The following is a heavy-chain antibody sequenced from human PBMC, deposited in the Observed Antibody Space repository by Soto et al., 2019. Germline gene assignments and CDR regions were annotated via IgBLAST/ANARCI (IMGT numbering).Heavy chain of an antibody. CDR3: VRVGRIAISDTWFAP. V-gene: IGHV4-59*01. CDR1: AGSISGYF. D-gene: IGHD6-13*01. J-gene: IGHJ5*02. CDR2: IHYLGSA. Sequence: SETLSLTCTVSAGSISGYFWGWMRQPPGKEPELIAYIHYLGSAYYNPSLRSRVTISVATSRNQFSLQLSSVNAADTAVYYCVRVGRIAISDTWFAPWGQGTLVTVSS.